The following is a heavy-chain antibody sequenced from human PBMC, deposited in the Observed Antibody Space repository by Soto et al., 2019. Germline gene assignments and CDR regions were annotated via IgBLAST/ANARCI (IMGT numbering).Heavy chain of an antibody. CDR1: GGTSRSYA. CDR2: IIPIFGTA. Sequence: SVKVSCEAPGGTSRSYAIRWVSQAPVHGLEWMGGIIPIFGTANYSQKFQGIVTITADKSTSTAYIKLSRLRSEDTAVYYCARDHGRGSGSYYLAGWFDPWGQGTRVTVSS. D-gene: IGHD3-10*01. J-gene: IGHJ5*02. V-gene: IGHV1-69*06. CDR3: ARDHGRGSGSYYLAGWFDP.